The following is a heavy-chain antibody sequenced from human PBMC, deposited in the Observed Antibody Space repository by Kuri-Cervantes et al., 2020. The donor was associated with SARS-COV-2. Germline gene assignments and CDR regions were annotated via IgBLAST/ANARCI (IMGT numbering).Heavy chain of an antibody. V-gene: IGHV3-7*01. CDR1: GFTFSNYW. D-gene: IGHD3-10*01. Sequence: CAASGFTFSNYWMSWVRQAPGKGLEWVANIKQDGSEKYYVDSVKGRFTISRDNAKNSLYLQMNSLRAEDTAVYYCARDWGVLRSWGQGTLVTVSS. CDR2: IKQDGSEK. CDR3: ARDWGVLRS. J-gene: IGHJ4*02.